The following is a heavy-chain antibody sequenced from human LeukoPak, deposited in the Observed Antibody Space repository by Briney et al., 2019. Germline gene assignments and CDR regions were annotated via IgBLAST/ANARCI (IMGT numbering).Heavy chain of an antibody. CDR2: INPSGGST. CDR3: ATKTLYYYGSGSYRVFGY. D-gene: IGHD3-10*01. Sequence: PGASVKVSCKASGYTFTSYYMHWVRQAPGQGLEWMGIINPSGGSTSYAQKFQGRVTMTRDTSTSTVYMELSSLRSEDTAVYYCATKTLYYYGSGSYRVFGYWGQGTLVTVSS. V-gene: IGHV1-46*01. CDR1: GYTFTSYY. J-gene: IGHJ4*02.